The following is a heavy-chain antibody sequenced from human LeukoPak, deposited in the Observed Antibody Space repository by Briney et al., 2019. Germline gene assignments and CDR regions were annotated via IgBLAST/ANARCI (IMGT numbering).Heavy chain of an antibody. CDR2: IYYSGST. D-gene: IGHD4-17*01. Sequence: SETLSLTCTVSGGSISSYYWSWIRQPPGKGLEWIGYIYYSGSTNYNPSLRSRVTISVDTSKNQFSLKLSSVTAADTAVYYCARDVGMTTVTTFGYWGQGTLVTVSS. CDR3: ARDVGMTTVTTFGY. CDR1: GGSISSYY. V-gene: IGHV4-59*01. J-gene: IGHJ4*02.